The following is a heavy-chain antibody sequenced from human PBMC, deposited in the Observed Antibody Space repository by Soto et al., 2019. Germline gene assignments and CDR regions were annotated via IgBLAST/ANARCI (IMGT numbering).Heavy chain of an antibody. CDR1: GFTFSSYA. V-gene: IGHV3-23*01. CDR3: AKSLVARPYDY. J-gene: IGHJ4*02. Sequence: GGSLRLSCAACGFTFSSYAMSWVRQAPGKGLEWVSAISGSGGNTYYADSVKGRFTISRDNSKNTLYLQMNSLRAEDTAVYSCAKSLVARPYDYWGQGTLVTVSS. CDR2: ISGSGGNT. D-gene: IGHD6-6*01.